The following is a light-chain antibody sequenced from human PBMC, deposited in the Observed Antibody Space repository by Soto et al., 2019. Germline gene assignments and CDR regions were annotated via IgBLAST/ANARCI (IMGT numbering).Light chain of an antibody. CDR2: DAS. CDR3: QVYDSNSVA. CDR1: HYVHTW. Sequence: DIQMTQSPSTVSASVGDRVTITCQASHYVHTWLALYQQKPGRAPVLLIHDASSLENGVPSRFSGSGSGTEFTLTINTLQPDDSATYYCQVYDSNSVAFGQGTKVDIK. J-gene: IGKJ2*01. V-gene: IGKV1-5*01.